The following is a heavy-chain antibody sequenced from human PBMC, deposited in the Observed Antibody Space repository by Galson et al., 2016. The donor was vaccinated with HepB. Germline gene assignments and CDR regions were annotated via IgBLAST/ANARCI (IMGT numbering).Heavy chain of an antibody. V-gene: IGHV3-23*01. CDR1: GFTFRDST. CDR3: AKDGGAWGYYYGDWNLDL. J-gene: IGHJ2*01. Sequence: SLRLSCAASGFTFRDSTMTWVRQAPGKGLEWVSTITGSGVSSYYEASVKGRFTISRDNSKNNVYLQMNRLRADDTAVYYCAKDGGAWGYYYGDWNLDLWGRGTLVTVSS. CDR2: ITGSGVSS. D-gene: IGHD3-22*01.